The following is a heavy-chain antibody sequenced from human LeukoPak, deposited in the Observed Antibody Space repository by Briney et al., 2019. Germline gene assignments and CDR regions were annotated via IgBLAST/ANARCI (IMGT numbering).Heavy chain of an antibody. V-gene: IGHV3-21*01. CDR3: ARVAQDSSSWPQLYYFDY. D-gene: IGHD6-13*01. CDR2: ISSSSSYI. CDR1: GFTFSSYS. Sequence: GGSLRLSCAASGFTFSSYSMNWVRQAPGKGLEWLSSISSSSSYIYYADSVKGRFTISRGNAKNSLYLKMNGLRAEDTAVCYCARVAQDSSSWPQLYYFDYWGQGTLVTVSS. J-gene: IGHJ4*02.